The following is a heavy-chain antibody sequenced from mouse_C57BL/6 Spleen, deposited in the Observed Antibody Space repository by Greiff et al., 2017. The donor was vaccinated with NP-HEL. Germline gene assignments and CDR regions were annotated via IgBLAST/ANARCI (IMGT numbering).Heavy chain of an antibody. CDR1: GFTFSSYA. CDR3: TRGPNSYWYFDV. V-gene: IGHV5-9-1*02. J-gene: IGHJ1*03. D-gene: IGHD4-1*01. Sequence: KLVESGEGLVKPGGSLKLSCAASGFTFSSYAMSWVRQTPEKRLEWVAYISSGGDYIYYADTVKGRFTISRDNARNTLYLQMSSLKSEDTAMYYCTRGPNSYWYFDVWGTGTTVTVSS. CDR2: ISSGGDYI.